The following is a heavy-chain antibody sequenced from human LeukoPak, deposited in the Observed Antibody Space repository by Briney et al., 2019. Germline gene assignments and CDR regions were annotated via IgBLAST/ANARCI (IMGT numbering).Heavy chain of an antibody. CDR2: IYYSGST. J-gene: IGHJ4*01. CDR3: ARHGRGLYFAN. V-gene: IGHV4-59*08. CDR1: GGSISSYY. Sequence: SETLSLTCTVSGGSISSYYWSWIRQPPGKGLEWIGYIYYSGSTNYNPSLKSRVTISVDTSKNQFSLKLSSVTAADTAVYYCARHGRGLYFANWGQEPWSPSPQ. D-gene: IGHD3-10*01.